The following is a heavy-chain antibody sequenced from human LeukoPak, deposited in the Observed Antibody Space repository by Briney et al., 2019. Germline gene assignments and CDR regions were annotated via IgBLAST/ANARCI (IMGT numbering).Heavy chain of an antibody. CDR1: GRSISSSRYY. CDR3: ARYSSSQGWFDP. CDR2: IYYSGST. V-gene: IGHV4-39*01. D-gene: IGHD2-2*01. Sequence: SETLSLTCTVSGRSISSSRYYWGWIRQPPGKGLEWIGVIYYSGSTSYNPSLKSRLTISVDTSKNQFSLKLTSVTAADTAVYSCARYSSSQGWFDPWGQGTLVTVSS. J-gene: IGHJ5*02.